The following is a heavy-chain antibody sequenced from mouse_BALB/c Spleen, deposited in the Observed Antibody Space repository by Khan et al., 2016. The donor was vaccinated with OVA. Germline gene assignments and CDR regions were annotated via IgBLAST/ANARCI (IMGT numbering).Heavy chain of an antibody. V-gene: IGHV2-6-1*01. CDR1: GFSLTNYG. Sequence: VQLQESGPGLVAPSQSLSITCTISGFSLTNYGVHWVRQPPGKGLEWLVVIWSDGSTTYNSALKSRLTISKDNSKSQVFLKMNSLQTDDTAVYSCARQPYYHYNIMDYWGQGTSVTVSS. J-gene: IGHJ4*01. D-gene: IGHD2-10*01. CDR2: IWSDGST. CDR3: ARQPYYHYNIMDY.